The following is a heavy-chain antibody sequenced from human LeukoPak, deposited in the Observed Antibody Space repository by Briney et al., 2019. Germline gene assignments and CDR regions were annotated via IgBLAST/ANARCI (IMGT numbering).Heavy chain of an antibody. CDR3: SELGITMIGGV. CDR2: ISSSSSTI. J-gene: IGHJ6*04. V-gene: IGHV3-48*03. Sequence: GGSLRLSCAASGFTFSSYEMNWVRQAPGKGLEWVSYISSSSSTIYYADSVKGRFTISRDNAKNSLYLQMNSLRAEDTAVYYCSELGITMIGGVWGKGTTVTISS. D-gene: IGHD3-10*02. CDR1: GFTFSSYE.